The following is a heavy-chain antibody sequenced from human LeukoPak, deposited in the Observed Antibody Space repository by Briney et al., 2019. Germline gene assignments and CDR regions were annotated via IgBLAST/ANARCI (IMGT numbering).Heavy chain of an antibody. J-gene: IGHJ5*02. Sequence: PGESLKISGKGSGYSFTSYWISWVRQMPGKGLEWMGRIDPSDSYTNYSPSFQGHVTISADKSISTAYLQWSSLKASDTAMYYCARLNIAVAGTGAHGWFDPWGQGTLVTVSS. D-gene: IGHD6-19*01. CDR2: IDPSDSYT. V-gene: IGHV5-10-1*01. CDR1: GYSFTSYW. CDR3: ARLNIAVAGTGAHGWFDP.